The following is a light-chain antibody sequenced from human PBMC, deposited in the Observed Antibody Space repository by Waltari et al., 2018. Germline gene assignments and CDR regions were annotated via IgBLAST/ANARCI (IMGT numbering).Light chain of an antibody. CDR2: WAS. Sequence: DILITQSPDSLAVSLCERATLNCKSSQSVLYSSNNKNYLAWYQQKPGQPPKLLIYWASTRESGVPDRFSGSGSGTDFTLTISSLLAEDVVVYYCHQYYSIPYTFGQGTKLEIK. CDR1: QSVLYSSNNKNY. J-gene: IGKJ2*01. V-gene: IGKV4-1*01. CDR3: HQYYSIPYT.